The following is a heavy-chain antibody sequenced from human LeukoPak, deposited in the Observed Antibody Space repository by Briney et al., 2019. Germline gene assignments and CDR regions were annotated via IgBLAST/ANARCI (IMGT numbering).Heavy chain of an antibody. CDR3: ARHLAGRIFTFDY. CDR2: IYYSGST. D-gene: IGHD6-19*01. V-gene: IGHV4-59*11. Sequence: TSETLSLTCTVSGGSTSGHYWSWIRQPPGKGLEWIGYIYYSGSTNYNASFKSRVTISLDTSKNQFSLKLNSVTAADTAVYYCARHLAGRIFTFDYWGQGTLVTVSS. J-gene: IGHJ4*02. CDR1: GGSTSGHY.